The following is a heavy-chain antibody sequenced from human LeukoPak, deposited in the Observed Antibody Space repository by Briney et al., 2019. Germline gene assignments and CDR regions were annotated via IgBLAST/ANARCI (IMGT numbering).Heavy chain of an antibody. CDR3: ARSPRTKYSYGPGFDY. Sequence: GGSLRLSCAASGFTFSSYSMNWVRQAPGKGLEWVSFISSSSSYIYYADSVKGRFTISRDNAKNSLYLQMNSLRAEDTAVYYCARSPRTKYSYGPGFDYWGQGTLVTVSS. D-gene: IGHD5-18*01. CDR1: GFTFSSYS. CDR2: ISSSSSYI. V-gene: IGHV3-21*01. J-gene: IGHJ4*02.